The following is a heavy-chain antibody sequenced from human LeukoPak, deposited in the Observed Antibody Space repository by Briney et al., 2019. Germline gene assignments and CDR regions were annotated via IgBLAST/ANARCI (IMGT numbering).Heavy chain of an antibody. D-gene: IGHD5-12*01. CDR2: ISGSGGST. Sequence: GGSLRLSCAASGFTFSSYAMSWVRQAPGKGLEWVSAISGSGGSTYYADSVKGRFTISRDNAKNSLYLQMNSLRAEDTAVYYCARDRPFSGYDLAYYYYGMDVWGQGTTVTVSS. V-gene: IGHV3-23*01. CDR1: GFTFSSYA. J-gene: IGHJ6*02. CDR3: ARDRPFSGYDLAYYYYGMDV.